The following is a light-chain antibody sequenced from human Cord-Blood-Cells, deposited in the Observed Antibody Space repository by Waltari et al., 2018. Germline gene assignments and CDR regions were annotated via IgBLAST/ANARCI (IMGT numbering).Light chain of an antibody. CDR1: SGSIASNY. Sequence: NFMLTQPHSVSESPGKTVTISCTRSSGSIASNYVQWYQQRPGSSPTTLIYEDNQRPSGVPDRFSGSIDSSSNSASLTISGLKTEDEADYYCQSYDSSNPHWVFGGGTKLTVL. CDR2: EDN. CDR3: QSYDSSNPHWV. V-gene: IGLV6-57*01. J-gene: IGLJ3*02.